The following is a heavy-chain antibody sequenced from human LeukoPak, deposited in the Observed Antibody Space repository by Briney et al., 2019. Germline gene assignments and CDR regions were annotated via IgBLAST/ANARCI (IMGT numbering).Heavy chain of an antibody. D-gene: IGHD6-13*01. J-gene: IGHJ4*02. CDR2: SATTKPNSCTT. Sequence: EGSLRLSCAGAGFSITDHHMDWVRQAPGKGLEWVGRSATTKPNSCTTQYAASVRGRFTISRDDSQNSLYLQLNSLKTEDTAVYYCVRVVTKGSGWYHFDNWGLGTLVTVSS. CDR3: VRVVTKGSGWYHFDN. CDR1: GFSITDHH. V-gene: IGHV3-72*01.